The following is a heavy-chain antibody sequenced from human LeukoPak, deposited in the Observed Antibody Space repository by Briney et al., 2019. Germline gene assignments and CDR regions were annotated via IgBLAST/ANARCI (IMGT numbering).Heavy chain of an antibody. CDR1: GFTFSSYS. CDR3: ARGADGVSSNSRGWFDP. J-gene: IGHJ5*02. CDR2: ISSSSSTI. D-gene: IGHD2-15*01. Sequence: GGSLRLSCAASGFTFSSYSMNWVRQAPGKGLEWVSYISSSSSTIYYADSVKGRFTISRDNAKNSLYLQMNSLRAEDTAEYYCARGADGVSSNSRGWFDPWGQGTLVTVSS. V-gene: IGHV3-48*01.